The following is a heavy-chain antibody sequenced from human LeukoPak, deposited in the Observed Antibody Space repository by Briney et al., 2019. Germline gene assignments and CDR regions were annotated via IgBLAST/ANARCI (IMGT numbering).Heavy chain of an antibody. V-gene: IGHV3-23*01. CDR1: GFTVSSNY. CDR2: ISGSGGST. Sequence: PGGSLRLSCAASGFTVSSNYMSWVRQSPGKGLEWVSVISGSGGSTYYADSVKGRFTISRDNSKNTLYLQMNSLRAEDTAVYYCAKVFRRGGTIDYWGQGTLVTVSS. J-gene: IGHJ4*02. CDR3: AKVFRRGGTIDY. D-gene: IGHD3-10*01.